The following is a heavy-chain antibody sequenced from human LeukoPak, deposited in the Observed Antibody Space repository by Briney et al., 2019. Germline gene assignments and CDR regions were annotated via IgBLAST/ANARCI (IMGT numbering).Heavy chain of an antibody. CDR2: VYYHGNTK. V-gene: IGHV3-30*02. Sequence: PGGSLRLSCAASGFTFNNYGIHWVRQAPGKGLEWVAFVYYHGNTKFYAASVKGRFTISRDNSKNTLYLQMNSLRAEDTAVYYCAKDLDGDSSSWYSEHWGQGTLVTVSS. J-gene: IGHJ1*01. CDR1: GFTFNNYG. D-gene: IGHD6-13*01. CDR3: AKDLDGDSSSWYSEH.